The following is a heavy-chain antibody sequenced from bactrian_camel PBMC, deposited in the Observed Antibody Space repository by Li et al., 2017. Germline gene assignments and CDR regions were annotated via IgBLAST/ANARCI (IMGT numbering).Heavy chain of an antibody. V-gene: IGHV3S1*01. CDR2: IHSTGGAT. J-gene: IGHJ4*01. Sequence: HVQLVESGGGSVQPGGSLRLSCTGSKLTLSGYWAYWVRQGPGKGLEYVSGIHSTGGATWYTKSVKGRFTISQDSAKNMAYLQMNSLRTEDTAVYYCAAGPWPCGSVRYWGQGTQVTVS. CDR3: AAGPWPCGSVRY. D-gene: IGHD1*01. CDR1: KLTLSGYW.